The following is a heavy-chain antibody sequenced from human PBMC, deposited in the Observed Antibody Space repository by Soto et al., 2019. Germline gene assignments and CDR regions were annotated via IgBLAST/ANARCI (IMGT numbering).Heavy chain of an antibody. J-gene: IGHJ4*02. CDR3: AKGGDGYIGSPFDY. CDR2: ISYDGSNK. CDR1: GFTFSGYG. Sequence: PGGSLRLSCAASGFTFSGYGMHWVGQAPGKGLEWVAVISYDGSNKYYADSVKSRFTISRDNSKNTLYLQMNSLRAEDTAVYYCAKGGDGYIGSPFDYWGQGNLVTVSS. D-gene: IGHD5-12*01. V-gene: IGHV3-30*18.